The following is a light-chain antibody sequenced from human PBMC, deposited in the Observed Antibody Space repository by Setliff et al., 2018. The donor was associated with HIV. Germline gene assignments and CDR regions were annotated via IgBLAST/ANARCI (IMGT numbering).Light chain of an antibody. Sequence: QSALAQPRSVSGSPGQSVTISCTGTSSDVGAYNHVSWYRQHPGKVPKLMIYDVSERPSGVPDRFSGSESGNTASLTISGLQAEDEADYYCCSYAGSNTPFVFGTGTKVTVL. CDR1: SSDVGAYNH. CDR3: CSYAGSNTPFV. J-gene: IGLJ1*01. V-gene: IGLV2-11*01. CDR2: DVS.